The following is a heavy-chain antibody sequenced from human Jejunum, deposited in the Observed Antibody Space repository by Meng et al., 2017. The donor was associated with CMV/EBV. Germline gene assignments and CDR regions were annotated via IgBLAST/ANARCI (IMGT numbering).Heavy chain of an antibody. CDR3: ARHQNGGTYPLDY. V-gene: IGHV4-59*08. CDR1: GGSISTYY. CDR2: NYYSGST. D-gene: IGHD3-16*02. Sequence: QLQLPQPRPELVNPSETLSLPVAVSGGSISTYYWGWIRQPPGKGLEWIGNNYYSGSTNSNPSLASRVTISVDSSKNQFSLKLSSVTAADTAVYYCARHQNGGTYPLDYWGQGTLVTVSS. J-gene: IGHJ4*02.